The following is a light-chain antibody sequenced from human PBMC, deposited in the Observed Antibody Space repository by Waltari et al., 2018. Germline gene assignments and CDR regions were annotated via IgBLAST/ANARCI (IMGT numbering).Light chain of an antibody. CDR1: QSISHW. J-gene: IGKJ4*01. CDR2: KAS. CDR3: QRYDDYPPT. Sequence: DIQMTQSPSTLSASVGDRVTITCRASQSISHWLAWYQQKPGKAPKLLISKASSLEKEVPSRFSGSGSGTEFILTITNLQPDYFATFYCQRYDDYPPTVGGGTKVELK. V-gene: IGKV1-5*03.